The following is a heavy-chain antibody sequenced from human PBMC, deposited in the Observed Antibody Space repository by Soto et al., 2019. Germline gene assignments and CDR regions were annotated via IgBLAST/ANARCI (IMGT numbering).Heavy chain of an antibody. D-gene: IGHD5-18*01. V-gene: IGHV4-39*01. Sequence: SETLDLTCTVSGGSISSTSYYWSWIRQPPGKGLEWIGSIYYSGSTYYNPSLKSRVTISVDTSKNQFSLKLSSVTAADTAVYYCARHLDTAMVTFVDYWGQGTLVTVSS. CDR3: ARHLDTAMVTFVDY. J-gene: IGHJ4*02. CDR2: IYYSGST. CDR1: GGSISSTSYY.